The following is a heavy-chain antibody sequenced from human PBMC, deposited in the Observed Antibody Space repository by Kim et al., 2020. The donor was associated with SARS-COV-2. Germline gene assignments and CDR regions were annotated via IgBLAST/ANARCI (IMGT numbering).Heavy chain of an antibody. J-gene: IGHJ4*02. CDR2: IYCTGNT. CDR1: GGSITSDGYC. Sequence: SETLSLTCTVSGGSITSDGYCWSWNRQHQGKGREWIGYIYCTGNTYYNPPLRSRVTIVVNTSKTQFSLKLSSVTAADTAVYYCARVSGTGSFTRLDYWGQGTLVTVSS. D-gene: IGHD1-26*01. V-gene: IGHV4-31*03. CDR3: ARVSGTGSFTRLDY.